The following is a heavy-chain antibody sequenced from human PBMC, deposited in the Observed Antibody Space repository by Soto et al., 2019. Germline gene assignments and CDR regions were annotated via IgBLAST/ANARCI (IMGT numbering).Heavy chain of an antibody. J-gene: IGHJ6*02. CDR3: ARDRQGSSWGYYYGMDV. Sequence: GSLRLSCAASGFTVSSNYMSWVRQAPGKGLEWVSVIYSGGSTYYADSVKGRFTISRDNSKNTLYLQMNSLRAEDTAVYYCARDRQGSSWGYYYGMDVWGQGTTVTVSS. CDR1: GFTVSSNY. D-gene: IGHD6-13*01. V-gene: IGHV3-53*01. CDR2: IYSGGST.